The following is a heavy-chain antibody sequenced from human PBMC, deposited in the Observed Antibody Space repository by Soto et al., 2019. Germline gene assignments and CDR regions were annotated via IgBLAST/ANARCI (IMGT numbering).Heavy chain of an antibody. D-gene: IGHD4-17*01. CDR2: ISGSSGSK. Sequence: GGSLRLSCAASGFIFNDYYMSWIRQAPGKGREWLSNISGSSGSKKYADAGKGRFTISRDNAKKSLYLEMHSLRAEDTAMYYCARYAAEVTTFFDQWGQGTLVTVS. CDR1: GFIFNDYY. CDR3: ARYAAEVTTFFDQ. J-gene: IGHJ4*02. V-gene: IGHV3-11*06.